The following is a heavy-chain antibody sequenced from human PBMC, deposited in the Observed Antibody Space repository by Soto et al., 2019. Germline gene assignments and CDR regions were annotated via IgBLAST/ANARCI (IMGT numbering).Heavy chain of an antibody. J-gene: IGHJ4*02. CDR3: ARGRAAAATGGIDY. CDR1: GFTFSGYW. Sequence: VQLVESGGGLVQPGGSLRLSCAASGFTFSGYWMHWVRQAPGKGLVWVSLINSDGSSTSNADSVKGRLTISRDNAKNTLYLQMNSLRPDDTAVYYCARGRAAAATGGIDYWGQGTLVTVSS. D-gene: IGHD6-13*01. V-gene: IGHV3-74*01. CDR2: INSDGSST.